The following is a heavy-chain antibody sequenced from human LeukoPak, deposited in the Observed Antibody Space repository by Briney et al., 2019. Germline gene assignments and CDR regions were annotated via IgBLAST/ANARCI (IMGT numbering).Heavy chain of an antibody. Sequence: SETLSLTCTVSGGSISSYYWSWIRQPAGKGLEWIGRIYTSGSTNYNPSLKSRVTMSVDTSKNQFSPKLSSVTAADTAVCYCARELGYCSGGSCSISNWFDPWGQGTLVTVSS. CDR1: GGSISSYY. J-gene: IGHJ5*02. D-gene: IGHD2-15*01. V-gene: IGHV4-4*07. CDR3: ARELGYCSGGSCSISNWFDP. CDR2: IYTSGST.